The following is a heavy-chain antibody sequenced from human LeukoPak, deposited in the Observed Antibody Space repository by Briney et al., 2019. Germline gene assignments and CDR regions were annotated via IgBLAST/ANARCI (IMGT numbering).Heavy chain of an antibody. D-gene: IGHD2-2*01. J-gene: IGHJ6*03. CDR2: ISISSRYI. Sequence: GSLRLSCAASGFTFSSYSMNWVRQAPGKGLEWVSSISISSRYIYYADSVKGRFTISRDNAKNSLYLQMNSLRAEDTAVYYCARDYAVSVVVPAAMKNYYYMDVWGKGTTVTVSS. CDR3: ARDYAVSVVVPAAMKNYYYMDV. V-gene: IGHV3-21*01. CDR1: GFTFSSYS.